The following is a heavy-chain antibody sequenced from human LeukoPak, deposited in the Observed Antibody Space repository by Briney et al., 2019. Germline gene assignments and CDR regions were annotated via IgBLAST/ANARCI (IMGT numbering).Heavy chain of an antibody. CDR2: INPSGGST. CDR3: ARGGPPLLRYFDRLGGTGGFDI. CDR1: GYTFTSYY. V-gene: IGHV1-46*01. Sequence: ASVKVSCKASGYTFTSYYMHWVRQAPGQGLEWMGIINPSGGSTSYAQKFQGRVTMTRDMSTSTVYMELSSLRSEDTAVYYCARGGPPLLRYFDRLGGTGGFDIWGQGAMVTVSS. J-gene: IGHJ3*02. D-gene: IGHD3-9*01.